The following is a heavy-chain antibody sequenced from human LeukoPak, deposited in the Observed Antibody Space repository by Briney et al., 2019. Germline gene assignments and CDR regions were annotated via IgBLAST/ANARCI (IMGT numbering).Heavy chain of an antibody. D-gene: IGHD6-13*01. CDR3: AKDMIAAAGITGWGIDY. Sequence: GGSLRLSCAASGFTFDDYAMHWVRQAPGKGLEWVSLISWDGGSTYYADSVKGRFTISRDNSKNSLHLQMNSLRAEDTALYYCAKDMIAAAGITGWGIDYWGQGTLVTVSS. V-gene: IGHV3-43D*03. J-gene: IGHJ4*02. CDR2: ISWDGGST. CDR1: GFTFDDYA.